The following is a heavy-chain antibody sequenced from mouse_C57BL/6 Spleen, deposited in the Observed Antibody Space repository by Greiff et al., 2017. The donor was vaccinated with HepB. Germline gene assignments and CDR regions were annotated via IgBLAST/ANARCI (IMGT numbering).Heavy chain of an antibody. CDR3: ARRENWGYAMDY. D-gene: IGHD4-1*01. J-gene: IGHJ4*01. CDR2: IYPRSGNT. CDR1: GYTFTSYG. Sequence: QVQLQQSGAELARPGASVKLSCKASGYTFTSYGISWVKQRTGQGLEWIGEIYPRSGNTYYNEKFKGKATLTADKSSSTAYMELRSPTSEDSAVYFCARRENWGYAMDYWGQGTSVTVSS. V-gene: IGHV1-81*01.